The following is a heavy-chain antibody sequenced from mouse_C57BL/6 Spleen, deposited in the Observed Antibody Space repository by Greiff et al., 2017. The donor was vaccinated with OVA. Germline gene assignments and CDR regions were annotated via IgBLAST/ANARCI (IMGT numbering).Heavy chain of an antibody. J-gene: IGHJ4*01. CDR1: GYTFTSYW. CDR2: IDPSDSYT. CDR3: AGIYYGNYDYAVDY. Sequence: VQLQQPGAELVKPGASVKLSCKASGYTFTSYWMQWVKQRPGQGLEWIGEIDPSDSYTNYNQKFKGKATLTVATSSSTTYMQLSNLTSEDSAVYYCAGIYYGNYDYAVDYWGQGTSVTVSS. D-gene: IGHD2-1*01. V-gene: IGHV1-50*01.